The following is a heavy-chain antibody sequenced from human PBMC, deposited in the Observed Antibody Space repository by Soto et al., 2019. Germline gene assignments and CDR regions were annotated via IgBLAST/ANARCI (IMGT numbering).Heavy chain of an antibody. CDR3: ATEMGATQGPFDN. CDR2: LSNTGRRT. Sequence: GGSLRLSCVVSVFPFGANAMSWVRQAPGKGLEWVSGLSNTGRRTSYADSVKGRFSISRDNSENTVYLQMNSLRVEDTAVYYCATEMGATQGPFDNWGQGTLVTVSS. V-gene: IGHV3-23*01. J-gene: IGHJ4*02. CDR1: VFPFGANA. D-gene: IGHD1-26*01.